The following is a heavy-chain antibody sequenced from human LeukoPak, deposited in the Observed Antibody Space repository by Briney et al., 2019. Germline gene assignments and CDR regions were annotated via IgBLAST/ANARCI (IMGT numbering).Heavy chain of an antibody. CDR3: AKDTYYDFSGVDY. CDR2: ISWSSGSI. V-gene: IGHV3-9*01. J-gene: IGHJ4*02. D-gene: IGHD3-3*01. Sequence: PGGSLRLSCAASGFTFDDYAMHWVRQAPGKGLEWVSGISWSSGSIGYADSVKGRFTISRDNAKNSLYLQMNSLRAEDTALYYCAKDTYYDFSGVDYWGQGTLVTVSS. CDR1: GFTFDDYA.